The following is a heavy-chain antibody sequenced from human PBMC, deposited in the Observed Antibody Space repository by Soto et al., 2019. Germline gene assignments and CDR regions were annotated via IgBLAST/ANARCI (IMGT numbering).Heavy chain of an antibody. Sequence: SETLSLTCTVSGGSINSYYWSWIRQSPEKGLEWIGYIYSSGSTNYNPSLKSRVTISVDTSKNQFSLKLSSVTAADTAVYYCAGPYDFWSGYYPADALDIWGQGTMVTVSS. V-gene: IGHV4-59*08. J-gene: IGHJ3*02. CDR3: AGPYDFWSGYYPADALDI. CDR2: IYSSGST. CDR1: GGSINSYY. D-gene: IGHD3-3*01.